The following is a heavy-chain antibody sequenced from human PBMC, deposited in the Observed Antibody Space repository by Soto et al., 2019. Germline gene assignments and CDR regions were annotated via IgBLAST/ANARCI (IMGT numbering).Heavy chain of an antibody. Sequence: PGESLKISCKGSGYTFTNYWIGWVRQMPGKGLEWMGIIYPDDSDTRYSPSFQGQVTISADKSIDTAYLQWSSLKASDTAMYYCARRREGGYYYYGMDVWGQGNTVTVS. CDR1: GYTFTNYW. D-gene: IGHD3-16*01. J-gene: IGHJ6*02. CDR3: ARRREGGYYYYGMDV. V-gene: IGHV5-51*01. CDR2: IYPDDSDT.